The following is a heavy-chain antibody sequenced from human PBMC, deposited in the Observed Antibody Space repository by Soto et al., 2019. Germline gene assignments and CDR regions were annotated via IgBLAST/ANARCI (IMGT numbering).Heavy chain of an antibody. D-gene: IGHD3-16*01. CDR1: GLSLSTSGVG. Sequence: QITLKESGPTLVKPTQTLTLTCTFSGLSLSTSGVGVGWIRQPPGKALEWLALIYWNDDKRYSPSLKSRLTITQDTSKDQVVLTMTNMDPVDTATYYCAHRWGPRFDPWGQGTLVTVSS. CDR3: AHRWGPRFDP. CDR2: IYWNDDK. V-gene: IGHV2-5*01. J-gene: IGHJ5*02.